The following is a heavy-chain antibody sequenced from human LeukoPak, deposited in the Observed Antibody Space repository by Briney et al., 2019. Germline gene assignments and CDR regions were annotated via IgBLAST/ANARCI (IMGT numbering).Heavy chain of an antibody. Sequence: SETLSLTWTVSGGSFSSSSYSWGWIRQPRGKGLEWMGSIYYSGSTYYNPSLKSRVSISVDTSKNQFSLKLSSVTAADTAVYYCARSDCSSTSCYAFDIWGQGTMVTVSS. CDR3: ARSDCSSTSCYAFDI. J-gene: IGHJ3*02. D-gene: IGHD2-2*01. V-gene: IGHV4-39*01. CDR2: IYYSGST. CDR1: GGSFSSSSYS.